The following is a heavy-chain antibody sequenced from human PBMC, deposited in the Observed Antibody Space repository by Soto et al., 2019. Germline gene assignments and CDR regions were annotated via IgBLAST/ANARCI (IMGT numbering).Heavy chain of an antibody. CDR2: IYYSGST. CDR1: GGSISSYY. CDR3: AREGGHQAIAY. V-gene: IGHV4-59*01. J-gene: IGHJ4*02. D-gene: IGHD2-15*01. Sequence: SETLSLTCTVSGGSISSYYWSWIRQPPGKGLEWIGYIYYSGSTNYNPSLKSRVTISVDTSKNQFSLKLSSVTAADSAVYYCAREGGHQAIAYWGQGTLVTVSS.